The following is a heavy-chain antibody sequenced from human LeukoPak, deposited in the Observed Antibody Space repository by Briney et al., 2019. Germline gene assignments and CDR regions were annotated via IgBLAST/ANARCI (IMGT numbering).Heavy chain of an antibody. J-gene: IGHJ5*02. CDR3: ARFGLGELFRSGWFDP. CDR2: ISSSGSTI. D-gene: IGHD3-10*01. CDR1: GFTFSNYE. V-gene: IGHV3-48*03. Sequence: GGSLRLSCAAAGFTFSNYEMNWVRQAPGKGLEWVSYISSSGSTIYYADSVKGRFTISRDNAKNSLYLQMNSLRAEDTAVYYSARFGLGELFRSGWFDPWGQGTLVTVSS.